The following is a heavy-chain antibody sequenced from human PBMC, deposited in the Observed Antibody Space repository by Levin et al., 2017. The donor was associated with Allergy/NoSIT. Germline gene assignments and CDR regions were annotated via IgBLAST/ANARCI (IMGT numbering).Heavy chain of an antibody. Sequence: ASVKVSCKASGYTFTSYGISWVRQAPGQGLEWMGWISAYNGNTNYAQKLQGRVTMTTDTSTSTAYMELRSLRSDDTAVYYCARDINYCSSTSCYADDAFDIWGQGTMVTVSS. CDR2: ISAYNGNT. J-gene: IGHJ3*02. CDR1: GYTFTSYG. V-gene: IGHV1-18*01. CDR3: ARDINYCSSTSCYADDAFDI. D-gene: IGHD2-2*01.